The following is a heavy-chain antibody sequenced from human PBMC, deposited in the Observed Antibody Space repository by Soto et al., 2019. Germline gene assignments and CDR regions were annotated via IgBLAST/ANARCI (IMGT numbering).Heavy chain of an antibody. J-gene: IGHJ6*02. CDR3: ARGIEGWYQGRYYYGMDV. D-gene: IGHD6-19*01. CDR1: GGSVSSGSYY. CDR2: IYYSGST. Sequence: QVQLQESGPGLVKPSETLSLTCTVSGGSVSSGSYYWSWIRQPPGKELEWIGYIYYSGSTNYNPSLKSRVTLSVDTSKNQFSLKLSSVTAADTAVYYCARGIEGWYQGRYYYGMDVWGQGTTVTVSS. V-gene: IGHV4-61*01.